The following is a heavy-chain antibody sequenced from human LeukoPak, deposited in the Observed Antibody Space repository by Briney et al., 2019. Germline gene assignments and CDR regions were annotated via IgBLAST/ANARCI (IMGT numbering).Heavy chain of an antibody. CDR2: ITTSGGST. CDR3: AKDHYVSGRYDAFDI. CDR1: GFTFSSYA. Sequence: GGSLRHSCAASGFTFSSYAMSWVRQAPGEGLEWVSSITTSGGSTYYADSVKGRFTISRDNAKNTLYLQMNSLRAEDTAVYYCAKDHYVSGRYDAFDIWGQGIMVTVSS. V-gene: IGHV3-23*01. J-gene: IGHJ3*02. D-gene: IGHD3-10*01.